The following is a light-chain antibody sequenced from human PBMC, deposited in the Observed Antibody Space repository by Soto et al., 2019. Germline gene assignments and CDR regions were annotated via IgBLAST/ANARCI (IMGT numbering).Light chain of an antibody. CDR1: QSINRD. J-gene: IGKJ5*01. CDR3: QQYNSWPIT. V-gene: IGKV3D-15*01. CDR2: GAS. Sequence: EIVMTQSPATLSVSPGESATLSCRASQSINRDLAWYVQKPGQAPRRVIYGASTLGTGVPPRFTGSGSGTEYSPPISGLQSEDFAVYYCQQYNSWPITFAQGTRLE.